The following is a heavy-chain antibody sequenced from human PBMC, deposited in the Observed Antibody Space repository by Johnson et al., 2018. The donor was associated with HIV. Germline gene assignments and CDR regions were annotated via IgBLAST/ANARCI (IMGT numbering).Heavy chain of an antibody. V-gene: IGHV3-15*01. CDR2: IKSKTDGGTT. CDR3: TRALECELWVDASDI. Sequence: VQLVESGGGVVRPGGSLRLSCAASGFTFTNAWMSWVRQAPGKGLEWVGRIKSKTDGGTTDYAAPVKGRFTISRDDSKSIAYLQMNSLKTEDTAVYYCTRALECELWVDASDIWGQGTMVTVSS. D-gene: IGHD3-16*01. J-gene: IGHJ3*02. CDR1: GFTFTNAW.